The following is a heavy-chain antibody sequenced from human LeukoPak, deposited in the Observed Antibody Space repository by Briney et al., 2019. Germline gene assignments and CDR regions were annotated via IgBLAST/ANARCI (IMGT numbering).Heavy chain of an antibody. V-gene: IGHV4-39*07. CDR3: ARGLVGATLGY. D-gene: IGHD1-26*01. CDR2: LYYGGNT. J-gene: IGHJ4*02. Sequence: SEALSLTCTVSGDSINSRSYYWDWIRQPPGKGLEWIGNLYYGGNTHYNPSLKSRVTISADTSNNQFSLKLSSVTAADTAVYYCARGLVGATLGYWGQGTLVTVSS. CDR1: GDSINSRSYY.